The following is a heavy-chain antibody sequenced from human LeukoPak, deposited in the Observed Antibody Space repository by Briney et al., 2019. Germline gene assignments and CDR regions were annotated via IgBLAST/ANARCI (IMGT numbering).Heavy chain of an antibody. V-gene: IGHV4-34*01. CDR1: GGSFSGYY. CDR3: AREYYRGTFQH. D-gene: IGHD3-10*01. J-gene: IGHJ1*01. CDR2: INHSGST. Sequence: SETLSLTCAVYGGSFSGYYWSWIRQPPGKGLEWIGEINHSGSTNYNPSLKSRVTISVGTSKNQFSLKLSSVTAADTAVYYCAREYYRGTFQHWGRGTLVTVSS.